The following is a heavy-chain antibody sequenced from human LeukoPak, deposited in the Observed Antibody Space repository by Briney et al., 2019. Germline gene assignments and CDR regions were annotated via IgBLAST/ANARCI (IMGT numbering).Heavy chain of an antibody. CDR1: GFTFSSYT. V-gene: IGHV3-48*04. Sequence: GGSLRLSCAASGFTFSSYTMNWVRQAPGKGLEWVSYISSGSGTIYYADSVKGRFTISRDNAKNTLYLQMSSLRAEDTAVYYCARGKTTDYWGQGTLVTVSS. J-gene: IGHJ4*02. D-gene: IGHD1-7*01. CDR3: ARGKTTDY. CDR2: ISSGSGTI.